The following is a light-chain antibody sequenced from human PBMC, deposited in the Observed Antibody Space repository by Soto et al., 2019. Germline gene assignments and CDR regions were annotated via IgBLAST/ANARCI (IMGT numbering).Light chain of an antibody. V-gene: IGKV3-20*01. CDR2: GAS. CDR3: QQYGSSPRT. Sequence: EIVVTRCLGTLSGCPWERATHSCSASQSVSSNLAWYQQNPGQAPRLLIYGASSRATGIPDRFSGSESGTDFTLPRSRLEPEDFAVYYCQQYGSSPRTFGQGTKVDIK. CDR1: QSVSSN. J-gene: IGKJ1*01.